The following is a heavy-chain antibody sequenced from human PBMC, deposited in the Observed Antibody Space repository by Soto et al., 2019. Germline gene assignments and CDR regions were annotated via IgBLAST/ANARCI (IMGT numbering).Heavy chain of an antibody. CDR3: ARVSSSGYYYYYYGMDV. D-gene: IGHD3-22*01. V-gene: IGHV4-34*01. CDR2: INHSGST. J-gene: IGHJ6*02. CDR1: GGSFSGYY. Sequence: PSETLSLTCAVYGGSFSGYYWSWIRQPPGKGLEWIGEINHSGSTNYNPSLKSRVTISVDTSKNQFSLKLSSLTAADTAVYYCARVSSSGYYYYYYGMDVWGQGTTVTVSS.